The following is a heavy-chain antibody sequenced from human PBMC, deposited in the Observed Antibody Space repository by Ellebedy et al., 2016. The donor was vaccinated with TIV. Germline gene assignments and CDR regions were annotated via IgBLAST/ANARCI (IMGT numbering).Heavy chain of an antibody. CDR1: GYSFANHW. J-gene: IGHJ3*02. Sequence: PGGSLRLSCRGSGYSFANHWINWVRQMPGKGLAWMGRIDPRYSYTNYSPSFEGLVTVSADKSNNTAYLEWSSLKTSDTAIYYCARRVGVVASGAFDMWGPGTMVTVSS. D-gene: IGHD2-15*01. CDR2: IDPRYSYT. CDR3: ARRVGVVASGAFDM. V-gene: IGHV5-10-1*01.